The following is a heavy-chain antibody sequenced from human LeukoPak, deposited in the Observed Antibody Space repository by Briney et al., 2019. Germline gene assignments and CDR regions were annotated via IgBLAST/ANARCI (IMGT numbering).Heavy chain of an antibody. Sequence: ASVKVSCRASGYSFTSYGISWVRQATGQGLEWMGWMNPNSGNTGYAQKFQGRVTMTRNTSISTAYMELSSLRSEDTAVYYCARGSVYYYGSGSYSDYWGQGTLVTVSS. J-gene: IGHJ4*02. D-gene: IGHD3-10*01. V-gene: IGHV1-8*01. CDR2: MNPNSGNT. CDR1: GYSFTSYG. CDR3: ARGSVYYYGSGSYSDY.